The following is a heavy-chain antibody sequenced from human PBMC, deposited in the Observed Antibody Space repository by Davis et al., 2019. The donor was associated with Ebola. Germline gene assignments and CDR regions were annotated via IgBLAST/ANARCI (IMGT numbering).Heavy chain of an antibody. Sequence: SETLSLTCAISGDSVSGNSVAWNWIRQSPSRGLEWLGRTYYRSKWYNDYAVSVKSRITITPDTSKNQFSLKLSSVTAADTAVYYCARVGDIVATMDSGYYYYGMDVWGQGTTVTVSS. J-gene: IGHJ6*02. D-gene: IGHD5-12*01. CDR1: GDSVSGNSVA. CDR3: ARVGDIVATMDSGYYYYGMDV. V-gene: IGHV6-1*01. CDR2: TYYRSKWYN.